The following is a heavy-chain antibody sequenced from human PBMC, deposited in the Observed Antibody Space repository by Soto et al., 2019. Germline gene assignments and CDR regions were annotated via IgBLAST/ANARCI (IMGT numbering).Heavy chain of an antibody. D-gene: IGHD4-17*01. Sequence: SEALSLTCTVSGGSVSSGSYYWSWTRQPPGKGLEWIGYIYYSGSTNYNPSLKSRVTISADTSKKQFSLKLSSVTVADTAVYYCARGTVYYYGMDVWGQGTTVTVSS. V-gene: IGHV4-61*01. CDR3: ARGTVYYYGMDV. J-gene: IGHJ6*02. CDR1: GGSVSSGSYY. CDR2: IYYSGST.